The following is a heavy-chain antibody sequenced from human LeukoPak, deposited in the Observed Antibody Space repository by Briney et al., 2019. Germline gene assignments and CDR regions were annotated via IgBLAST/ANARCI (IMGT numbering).Heavy chain of an antibody. Sequence: GASVKVSCKASGYTFTSYGISWVRQAPGQGLEWMGWMNPNSGNTGYAQKFQGRLTMTRNSSISTAYMELSSLRSEDTAVYYCARRGFYGSGEQWGQGTLVTVSS. CDR3: ARRGFYGSGEQ. CDR2: MNPNSGNT. J-gene: IGHJ4*02. V-gene: IGHV1-8*02. CDR1: GYTFTSYG. D-gene: IGHD3-10*01.